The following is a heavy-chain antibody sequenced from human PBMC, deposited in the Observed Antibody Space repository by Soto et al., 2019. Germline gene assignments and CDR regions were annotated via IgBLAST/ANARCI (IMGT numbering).Heavy chain of an antibody. J-gene: IGHJ4*02. Sequence: GGSLRLSCAASGFTFSSYDMHWVRQATGKGLEWVSAIGTAGDTYYADSVKGRFTISRDNSKNTLYLQMNSLRAEDTAVYYCARERGSSSSGPFDYWGQGTLVTVSS. D-gene: IGHD6-6*01. CDR2: IGTAGDT. CDR1: GFTFSSYD. CDR3: ARERGSSSSGPFDY. V-gene: IGHV3-13*04.